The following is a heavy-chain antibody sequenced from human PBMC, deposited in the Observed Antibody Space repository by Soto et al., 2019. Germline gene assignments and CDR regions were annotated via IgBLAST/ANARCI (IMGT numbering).Heavy chain of an antibody. D-gene: IGHD1-26*01. CDR3: ERTGLGVGSYSDTYYYLGMDV. CDR2: IIPVFGTT. CDR1: GATFNKYV. J-gene: IGHJ6*02. Sequence: QVQLMQSGAEVKKPGSSVRVSCKASGATFNKYVITWVRQAPGQGLEWMGGIIPVFGTTSYAQKVQGRVTKTADKPTPTTYMELSRLRSEDTAVYYCERTGLGVGSYSDTYYYLGMDVWGHGTTVIVS. V-gene: IGHV1-69*06.